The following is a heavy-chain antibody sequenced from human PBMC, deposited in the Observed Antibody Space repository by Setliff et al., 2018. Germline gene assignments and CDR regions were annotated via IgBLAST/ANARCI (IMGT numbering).Heavy chain of an antibody. CDR2: IYHSGST. CDR3: ARHVLGYSSSYNWFDP. D-gene: IGHD6-6*01. Sequence: PSETLSLTCAVSGGSISSSNWRSWVRQPPGKGLEWIGEIYHSGSTNYNPSLKSRVTISVDKSKNQFSLKLSSVTAADTAVYYCARHVLGYSSSYNWFDPWGQGTLVTVSS. J-gene: IGHJ5*02. V-gene: IGHV4-4*02. CDR1: GGSISSSNW.